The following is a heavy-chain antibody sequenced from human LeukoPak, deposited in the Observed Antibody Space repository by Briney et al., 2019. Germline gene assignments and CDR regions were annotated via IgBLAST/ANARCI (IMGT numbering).Heavy chain of an antibody. CDR2: IYYSGST. CDR1: GGSISSGGYY. V-gene: IGHV4-31*03. CDR3: ARDAYGDSAFDI. Sequence: PSQTLSLTCTVSGGSISSGGYYWSWIRQHPGKGLEWIGYIYYSGSTYYNPSLKSRVTISVDTSKNQFSLKLSSVTAADTAVYYCARDAYGDSAFDIWGQGTMVTVSS. J-gene: IGHJ3*02. D-gene: IGHD4-17*01.